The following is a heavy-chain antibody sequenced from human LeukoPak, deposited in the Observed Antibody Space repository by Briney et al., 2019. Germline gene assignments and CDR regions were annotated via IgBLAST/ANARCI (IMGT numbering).Heavy chain of an antibody. CDR1: GYTFTGYY. V-gene: IGHV1-2*02. CDR2: INPNSGGT. D-gene: IGHD6-19*01. Sequence: GASVKVSCKASGYTFTGYYMHWVRQAPGQGLEWMGWINPNSGGTNYAQKFQGRVTMTRDTSTSTAYMELRSLRSDDTAVYYCARVEQWLADPPWYFDLWGRGTLVTVSS. J-gene: IGHJ2*01. CDR3: ARVEQWLADPPWYFDL.